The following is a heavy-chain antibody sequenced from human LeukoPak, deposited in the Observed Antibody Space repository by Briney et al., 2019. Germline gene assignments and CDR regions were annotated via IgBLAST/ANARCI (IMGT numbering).Heavy chain of an antibody. CDR2: INPNSGGT. CDR1: GYTFTSYG. J-gene: IGHJ4*02. Sequence: GASVKVSCKASGYTFTSYGISWVRQAPGQGLEWMGWINPNSGGTNYAQKFQGRVTMTRDTSISTAYMELSRLRSDDTAVYYCARDTSGFPNDFDYWGQGTLVTVSS. V-gene: IGHV1-2*02. D-gene: IGHD2-15*01. CDR3: ARDTSGFPNDFDY.